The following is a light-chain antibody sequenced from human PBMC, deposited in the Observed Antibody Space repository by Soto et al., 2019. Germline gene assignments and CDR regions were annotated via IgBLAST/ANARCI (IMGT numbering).Light chain of an antibody. CDR3: QQSYSTPPGIT. CDR2: GAS. J-gene: IGKJ5*01. Sequence: EIVLTQSPGTLSLSPGERATLSCRASQSVGSNYLAWYQQKPGQAPRLLIYGASSRATGIADRLSGSGSGTDFTLTISSLQPEDFATYYCQQSYSTPPGITFGQGTRLEIK. CDR1: QSVGSNY. V-gene: IGKV3-20*01.